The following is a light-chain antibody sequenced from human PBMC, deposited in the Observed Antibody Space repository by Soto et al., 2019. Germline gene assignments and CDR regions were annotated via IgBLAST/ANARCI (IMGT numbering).Light chain of an antibody. CDR3: QQYNNWPKVT. J-gene: IGKJ3*01. CDR1: QSVSSI. V-gene: IGKV3D-15*01. Sequence: EIVMTQSPATLSVSPGERATLSCRASQSVSSILAWYQQKPGQAPRLLIYGASTRATGIPARFSGSGSGTEFTLTISSLQSEDFAVYYCQQYNNWPKVTFGPGTKVDIK. CDR2: GAS.